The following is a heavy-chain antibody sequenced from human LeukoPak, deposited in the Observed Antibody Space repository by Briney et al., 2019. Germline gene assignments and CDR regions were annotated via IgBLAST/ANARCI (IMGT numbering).Heavy chain of an antibody. CDR3: ARDRWGSRDFDY. Sequence: KPSETLSLTCTVSGGSISSYYWSWIRQPPGKGLEWIGYIYYSGSTNYNPSLKSRVTISVDTSKNQFSLKLSSVTAADTAVYYCARDRWGSRDFDYWGQGTLVTVSS. CDR2: IYYSGST. CDR1: GGSISSYY. D-gene: IGHD7-27*01. V-gene: IGHV4-59*01. J-gene: IGHJ4*02.